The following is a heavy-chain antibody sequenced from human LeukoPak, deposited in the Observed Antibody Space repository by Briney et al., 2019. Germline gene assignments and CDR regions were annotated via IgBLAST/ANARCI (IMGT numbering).Heavy chain of an antibody. V-gene: IGHV1-69*13. Sequence: SVKVSCKASGGTFSSYAISWVRQAPGQGLEWMGGIIPIFGTANYAQKFQGRVTITADESTSTAYMELSSLRSEDTAVYYCARELGNRYTWNDGEGAFDIWGQGTMVTVYS. J-gene: IGHJ3*02. CDR3: ARELGNRYTWNDGEGAFDI. D-gene: IGHD1-1*01. CDR1: GGTFSSYA. CDR2: IIPIFGTA.